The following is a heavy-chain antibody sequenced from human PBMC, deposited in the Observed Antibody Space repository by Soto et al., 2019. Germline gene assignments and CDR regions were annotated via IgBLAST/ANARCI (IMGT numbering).Heavy chain of an antibody. CDR1: GGSVNSDTFY. J-gene: IGHJ4*02. V-gene: IGHV4-61*01. CDR3: AREFSNSPEAFDS. CDR2: IYCTGST. Sequence: ETLSLTCTVSGGSVNSDTFYWSWIRQPPGRGLEWIGYIYCTGSTNYNPSLKSRITISIDTSRNQFSLKLTSMTAADTAVYYCAREFSNSPEAFDSWGQGSLVTVSS. D-gene: IGHD6-6*01.